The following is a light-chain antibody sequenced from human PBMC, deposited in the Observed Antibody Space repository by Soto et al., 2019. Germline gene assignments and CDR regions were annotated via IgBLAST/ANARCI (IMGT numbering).Light chain of an antibody. CDR2: GAS. V-gene: IGKV3-15*01. J-gene: IGKJ4*01. Sequence: VMTQSPTTLSVSPGERATLSCRASHSVGSHLAWYQQNPGQAPRLLIYGASTRATGVPARFSGSGSATQFTLTISSLQSEDFGFYYCQQYKQWPVAFGGGTKVEIK. CDR3: QQYKQWPVA. CDR1: HSVGSH.